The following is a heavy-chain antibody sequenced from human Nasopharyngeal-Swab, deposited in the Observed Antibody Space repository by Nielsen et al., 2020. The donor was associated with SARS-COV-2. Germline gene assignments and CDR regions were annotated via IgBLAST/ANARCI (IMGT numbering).Heavy chain of an antibody. CDR3: AGGNSADH. Sequence: GESLKISCAASGFTFSSYLMSWVRQAPGKGLEWVANIKEDGSEKYYVDSVKGRFTISRDNAKNSLYLQMNSLRAEDTAVYYCAGGNSADHWGQGTLVTVSS. CDR1: GFTFSSYL. CDR2: IKEDGSEK. J-gene: IGHJ4*02. V-gene: IGHV3-7*03. D-gene: IGHD4-23*01.